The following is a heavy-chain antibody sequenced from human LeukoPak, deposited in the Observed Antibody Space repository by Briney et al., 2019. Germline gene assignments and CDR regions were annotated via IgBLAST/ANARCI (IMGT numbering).Heavy chain of an antibody. CDR1: GYTFTGYY. Sequence: GASVKVSCKASGYTFTGYYMHWVRQAPGQGLEWMGWINPNSGGTNYAQKFQGRVTMTRDTSISTAYMELSRLRSDDTAVYYCARVADSYGYSQLDYWGQGTLVTVSS. J-gene: IGHJ4*02. CDR2: INPNSGGT. CDR3: ARVADSYGYSQLDY. V-gene: IGHV1-2*02. D-gene: IGHD5-18*01.